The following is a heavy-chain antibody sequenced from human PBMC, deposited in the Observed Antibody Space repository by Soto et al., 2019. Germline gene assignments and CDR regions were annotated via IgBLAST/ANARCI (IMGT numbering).Heavy chain of an antibody. D-gene: IGHD4-17*01. Sequence: SETLSLTCAVSGGSISSSNWWSWVRQPPGKGLEWIGEIYHSGSTNYNPSLKSRVTISVDKSKKHFSLNLRSVTAADTAVYYCARDRGHVDYPILDYSGQGTLVTVSS. J-gene: IGHJ4*02. CDR2: IYHSGST. V-gene: IGHV4-4*02. CDR3: ARDRGHVDYPILDY. CDR1: GGSISSSNW.